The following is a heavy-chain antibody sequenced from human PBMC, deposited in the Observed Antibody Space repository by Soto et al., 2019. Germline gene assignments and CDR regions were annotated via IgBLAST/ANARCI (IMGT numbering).Heavy chain of an antibody. J-gene: IGHJ6*03. D-gene: IGHD3-3*01. CDR1: GGSISSYY. V-gene: IGHV4-59*08. Sequence: PSETLSLTCTVSGGSISSYYWSWIRQPPGKGLEWIGYIYYSGSTNYNPSLKSRVTISVDTSKNQFSLKLSSVTAADTVVYYCARLNADTIFGVVFATQYYYYMDVWGKGTTVTVSS. CDR2: IYYSGST. CDR3: ARLNADTIFGVVFATQYYYYMDV.